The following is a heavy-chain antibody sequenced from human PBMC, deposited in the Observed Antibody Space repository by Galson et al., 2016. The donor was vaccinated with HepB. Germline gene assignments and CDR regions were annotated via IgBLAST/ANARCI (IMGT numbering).Heavy chain of an antibody. CDR1: GFTFRNHA. D-gene: IGHD6-19*01. J-gene: IGHJ4*02. V-gene: IGHV3-23*01. Sequence: SLRLSCAASGFTFRNHALSWVRRAPGKGLEWVSHIDGPTPNNHYADSVRGRFSIYRDNSRDTLYLQMDSLTAEDSAIYYCTTWLSHHFDYWGQGTRVTVSS. CDR3: TTWLSHHFDY. CDR2: IDGPTPNN.